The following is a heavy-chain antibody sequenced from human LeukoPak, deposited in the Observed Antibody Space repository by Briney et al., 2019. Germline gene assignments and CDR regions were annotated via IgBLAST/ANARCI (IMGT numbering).Heavy chain of an antibody. CDR1: GFRVSTKY. V-gene: IGHV3-53*01. J-gene: IGHJ2*01. D-gene: IGHD3-10*01. CDR3: ANSRPGGYWYFDL. Sequence: GGSLRLSCVASGFRVSTKYMSWVRQAPGKGLEWVSVIYSGGDTYYADSVKGRFTISRDNAKNSLYLQMNSLRAEDTAVYYCANSRPGGYWYFDLWGRGTLVTVSS. CDR2: IYSGGDT.